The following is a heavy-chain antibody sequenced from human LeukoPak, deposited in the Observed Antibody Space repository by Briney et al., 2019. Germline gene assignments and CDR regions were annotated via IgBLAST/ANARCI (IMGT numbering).Heavy chain of an antibody. D-gene: IGHD6-13*01. CDR3: ARDLSIAAAAFDY. CDR2: IYSGGST. Sequence: GGSLRLSCAASGFTFSSYVMHWVRQAPGKGLEWVSVIYSGGSTYYADSVKGRFTISRDNSKNTLYLQMNSLRAEDTAVYYCARDLSIAAAAFDYWGQGTLVTVSS. CDR1: GFTFSSYV. J-gene: IGHJ4*02. V-gene: IGHV3-66*01.